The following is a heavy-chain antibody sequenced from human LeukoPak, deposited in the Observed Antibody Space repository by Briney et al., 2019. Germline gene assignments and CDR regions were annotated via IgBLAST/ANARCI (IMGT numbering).Heavy chain of an antibody. CDR2: IYPGDSDT. D-gene: IGHD6-13*01. V-gene: IGHV5-51*01. CDR3: ARRLPYPSSGSGGFDY. Sequence: GESLKISCKGSGYSFTTYWIAWVRQMPGKGLEWMGIIYPGDSDTRYSPSFQGQVTFSGDKSISTAYLQWSSLKASDTAMYYCARRLPYPSSGSGGFDYWGQGTLVTVSS. CDR1: GYSFTTYW. J-gene: IGHJ4*02.